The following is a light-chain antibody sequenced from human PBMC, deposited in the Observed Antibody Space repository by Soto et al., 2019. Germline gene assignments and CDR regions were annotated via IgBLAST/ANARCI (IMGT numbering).Light chain of an antibody. CDR3: FSYAGSWV. J-gene: IGLJ3*02. Sequence: QSALTQPASVSGSPGQSITISCTGTSSDVGSYNLVSWYQQHPGKAPKLMIYEVSKRPSGVSNPVSGSKSGNTASLTISGLQAEDGADYYCFSYAGSWVFGGGTKLTVL. CDR1: SSDVGSYNL. CDR2: EVS. V-gene: IGLV2-23*02.